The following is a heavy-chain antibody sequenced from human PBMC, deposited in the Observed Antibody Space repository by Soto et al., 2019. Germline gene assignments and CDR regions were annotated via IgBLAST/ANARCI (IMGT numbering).Heavy chain of an antibody. CDR3: ARAGYCSGGSCLDPYYFDY. Sequence: EVQLVESGGGLVKPGGSLRLSCAASEFTFSSYSMNWVRQAPGKGLEWVSSISSSSSYIYYADSVKGRFTISRDNAKNSLYLQMNSLRAEDTAVYYCARAGYCSGGSCLDPYYFDYWGQGTLVTVSS. CDR2: ISSSSSYI. CDR1: EFTFSSYS. V-gene: IGHV3-21*01. J-gene: IGHJ4*02. D-gene: IGHD2-15*01.